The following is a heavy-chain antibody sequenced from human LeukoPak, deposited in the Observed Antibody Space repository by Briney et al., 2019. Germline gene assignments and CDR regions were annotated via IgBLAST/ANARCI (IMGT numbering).Heavy chain of an antibody. V-gene: IGHV3-7*01. CDR3: ARLKDDVTKLDY. CDR2: INQDGSQK. D-gene: IGHD2-8*01. J-gene: IGHJ4*02. CDR1: GFTFTCCW. Sequence: GGSLRLSCAASGFTFTCCWMSWVRQAPGKGLERVASINQDGSQKRYVDSVQGRFTISRDNTKNSLFLQMNSLRAEDTAVYYCARLKDDVTKLDYWGQGTLVTVSS.